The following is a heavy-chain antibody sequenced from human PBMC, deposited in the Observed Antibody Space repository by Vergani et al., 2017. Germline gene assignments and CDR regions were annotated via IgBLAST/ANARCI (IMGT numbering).Heavy chain of an antibody. D-gene: IGHD6-13*01. V-gene: IGHV3-33*01. J-gene: IGHJ6*02. CDR3: ARGPTYSSSWYVGYYYGMDV. Sequence: QVQLVESGGGVVQPGRSLRLSCAASGFTFSSYGMHWVRQAPGKGLEWVAVIWYDGSNKYYADSVKGRFTISRDNSKNTLYLQMNSLRAEDTAVYYCARGPTYSSSWYVGYYYGMDVWGQGNTVTVSS. CDR2: IWYDGSNK. CDR1: GFTFSSYG.